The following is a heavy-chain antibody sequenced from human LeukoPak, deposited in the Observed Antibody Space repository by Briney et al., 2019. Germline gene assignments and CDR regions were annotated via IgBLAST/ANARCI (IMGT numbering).Heavy chain of an antibody. J-gene: IGHJ5*02. V-gene: IGHV1-8*03. CDR3: ARGKQLAAMAKTYNWFDP. CDR2: MNPNSGNT. CDR1: GYTFTSYD. D-gene: IGHD6-6*01. Sequence: ASVKVSCKASGYTFTSYDINWVRQATGQGLEWMGWMNPNSGNTGYAQKFQGRVTITRNTSISTAYMELSSLRSEDTAVYYCARGKQLAAMAKTYNWFDPWGQGTLVTVSS.